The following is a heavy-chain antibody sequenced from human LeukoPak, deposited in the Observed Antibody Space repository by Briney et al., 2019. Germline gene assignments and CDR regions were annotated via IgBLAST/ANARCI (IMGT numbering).Heavy chain of an antibody. CDR2: IKQDGSEK. Sequence: PGGSLRLSCAASGFTFSSYWMSWVRQAPGKGLEWVANIKQDGSEKYYVDSVKGRFTISRDSAKNSLYLQMNSLRAEDTAVYYCARVLGAAAVQLYFDYWGQGTLVTVSS. J-gene: IGHJ4*02. D-gene: IGHD6-13*01. V-gene: IGHV3-7*03. CDR3: ARVLGAAAVQLYFDY. CDR1: GFTFSSYW.